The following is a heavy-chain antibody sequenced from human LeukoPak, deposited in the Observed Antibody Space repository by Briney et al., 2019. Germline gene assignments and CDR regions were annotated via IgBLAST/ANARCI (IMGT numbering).Heavy chain of an antibody. J-gene: IGHJ3*01. CDR3: ARTSRASPGWRPRLKNAFDL. V-gene: IGHV3-7*03. CDR1: GFTFSSYW. Sequence: GGSLRLSCAASGFTFSSYWMNWVRQAPGKGLEWVASINQDGSAKDSVHSVEGRFIISRDNVKNSLYLQMDSLRAEDTAVYYCARTSRASPGWRPRLKNAFDLWGLGTLVTVSS. CDR2: INQDGSAK. D-gene: IGHD6-6*01.